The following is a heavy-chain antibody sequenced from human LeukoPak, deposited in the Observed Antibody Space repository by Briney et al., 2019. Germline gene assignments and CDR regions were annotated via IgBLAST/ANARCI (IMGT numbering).Heavy chain of an antibody. D-gene: IGHD6-13*01. CDR3: ARTKQQLVKWYFDL. Sequence: GASVKVSCKASGYTFTSYGISWVRQAPGQGLEWMGWISAYNGNTNYAQKLQGRVTMTTDTSTSTAYMELRSLRSDDTAVYYCARTKQQLVKWYFDLWGRGTLVTVSS. J-gene: IGHJ2*01. CDR2: ISAYNGNT. V-gene: IGHV1-18*01. CDR1: GYTFTSYG.